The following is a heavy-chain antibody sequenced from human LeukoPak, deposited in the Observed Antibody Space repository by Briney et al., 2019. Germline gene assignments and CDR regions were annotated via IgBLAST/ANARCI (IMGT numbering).Heavy chain of an antibody. CDR1: GYTFTSYG. Sequence: ASVKVSCKASGYTFTSYGISWVRQAPGQGLEWMGWISAYNGNTNYAQKLQGRVTMTEDTSTDTAYMELSSLKSEDTAVYYCATVVGATNWFDPWGQGTLVTVSS. CDR2: ISAYNGNT. CDR3: ATVVGATNWFDP. D-gene: IGHD1-26*01. J-gene: IGHJ5*02. V-gene: IGHV1-18*01.